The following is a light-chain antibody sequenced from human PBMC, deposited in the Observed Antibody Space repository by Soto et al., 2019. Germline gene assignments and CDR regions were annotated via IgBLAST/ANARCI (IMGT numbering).Light chain of an antibody. Sequence: QSALTQPASVSGSPGQSITISCTGTSGDIGSYNRVSWYQQHPDKAPKLIIYEVTDRPSGVSNRFSGSKSGNTASLTISGLQAEDEAEYYCSSYTNINTRAGVFGTGTKLTVL. V-gene: IGLV2-14*01. CDR2: EVT. J-gene: IGLJ1*01. CDR1: SGDIGSYNR. CDR3: SSYTNINTRAGV.